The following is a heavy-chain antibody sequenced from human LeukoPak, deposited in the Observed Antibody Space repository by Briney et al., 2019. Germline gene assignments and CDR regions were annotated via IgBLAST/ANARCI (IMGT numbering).Heavy chain of an antibody. D-gene: IGHD4-11*01. CDR3: ARHGGTRITLLEVIYFDN. CDR1: GGSISSRDYY. V-gene: IGHV4-39*01. CDR2: FFYGGST. J-gene: IGHJ4*02. Sequence: PSETLSLTCTVSGGSISSRDYYWGWIRQPPGKGLEWIGSFFYGGSTYYSPSLKSRVTISVDTSKNQFSLKLSSVTAADTAVYYCARHGGTRITLLEVIYFDNWGQGTLVTVSS.